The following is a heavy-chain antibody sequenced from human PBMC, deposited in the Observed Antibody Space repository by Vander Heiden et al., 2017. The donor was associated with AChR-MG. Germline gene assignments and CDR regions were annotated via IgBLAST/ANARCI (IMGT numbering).Heavy chain of an antibody. J-gene: IGHJ1*01. Sequence: QVQLQQWGAGLLKPAETLPLTCAVYGGSFSGYYGSWIRQPPGKGLEWIGEINHSGGTNYNPSLKSRVTISVDTSKNQFSLKLSSVTAADTAVYYCARYSSSWYGKYFQHWGQGTLVTVSS. CDR3: ARYSSSWYGKYFQH. CDR1: GGSFSGYY. CDR2: INHSGGT. D-gene: IGHD6-13*01. V-gene: IGHV4-34*01.